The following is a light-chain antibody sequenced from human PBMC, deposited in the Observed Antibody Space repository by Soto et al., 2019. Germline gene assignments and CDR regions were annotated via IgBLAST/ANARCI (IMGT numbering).Light chain of an antibody. Sequence: EIVLTQSPATLSLSPGESATLSCRASQSVSSYLAWYQQKPGQTPRLLIYDASNRATGIPARFSGSGSGTDFTLSIYSLEPEDFAVYYCQQDNNWPPLTFGGGTKVEIK. V-gene: IGKV3-11*01. J-gene: IGKJ4*01. CDR2: DAS. CDR1: QSVSSY. CDR3: QQDNNWPPLT.